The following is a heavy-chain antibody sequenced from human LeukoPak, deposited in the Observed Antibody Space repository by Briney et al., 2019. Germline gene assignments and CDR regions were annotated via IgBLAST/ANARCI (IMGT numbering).Heavy chain of an antibody. D-gene: IGHD3-3*01. CDR1: GFTFSSYW. CDR3: ARSVRAIFGVVLSYYYFDY. V-gene: IGHV3-74*01. CDR2: LNSDGTNT. J-gene: IGHJ4*02. Sequence: PGGSLRLFCAASGFTFSSYWMHWVRQAPGKGLVWVSRLNSDGTNTYHADSVKGRVTISRDNAKNTVYLEMNSLRAEDTAVYYCARSVRAIFGVVLSYYYFDYWGQGTLVTVSS.